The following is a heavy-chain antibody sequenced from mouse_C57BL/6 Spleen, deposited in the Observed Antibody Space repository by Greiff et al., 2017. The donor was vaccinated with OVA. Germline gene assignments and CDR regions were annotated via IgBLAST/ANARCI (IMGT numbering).Heavy chain of an antibody. CDR3: ARDYSNSLYAMDY. Sequence: EVQLQESGGGLVKPGGSLKLSCAASGFTFSDYGMHWVRQAPEKGLEWVAYISSGSSTIYYADTVKGRFTISRDNAKNTLFLQMTSLRSEDTAMYYCARDYSNSLYAMDYWGQGTSVTVSS. D-gene: IGHD2-5*01. V-gene: IGHV5-17*01. J-gene: IGHJ4*01. CDR2: ISSGSSTI. CDR1: GFTFSDYG.